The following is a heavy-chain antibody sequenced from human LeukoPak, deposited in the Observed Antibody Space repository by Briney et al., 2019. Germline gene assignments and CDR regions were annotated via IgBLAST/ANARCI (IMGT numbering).Heavy chain of an antibody. D-gene: IGHD6-13*01. V-gene: IGHV4-30-2*01. CDR2: IYHSGSS. Sequence: SQTLSLTCTVSGVSVGRGGYSWNWVRQPPGKGLEWIGYIYHSGSSFYNPSLKSRLTIPMDRSKDQFSLKLSSVTAADTAVYYCARESYSSSWSALDPFPGFDPWGQGTLVTVSS. CDR1: GVSVGRGGYS. CDR3: ARESYSSSWSALDPFPGFDP. J-gene: IGHJ5*02.